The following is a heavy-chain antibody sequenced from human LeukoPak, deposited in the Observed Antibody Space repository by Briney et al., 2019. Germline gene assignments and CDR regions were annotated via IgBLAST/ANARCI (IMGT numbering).Heavy chain of an antibody. CDR3: ARARFGFDY. D-gene: IGHD3-10*01. J-gene: IGHJ4*02. CDR1: GGTFSSYA. V-gene: IGHV1-69*04. CDR2: ITPILGIA. Sequence: SVKVSCKASGGTFSSYAISWVRQAPGQGLEWMGRITPILGIANYAQKFQGRVTITADKSTSTAYMELSSLRSEDTAVYYCARARFGFDYWGQGTLVTVSS.